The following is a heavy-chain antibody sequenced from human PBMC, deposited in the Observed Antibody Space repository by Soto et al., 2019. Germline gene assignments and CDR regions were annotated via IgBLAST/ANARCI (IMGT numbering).Heavy chain of an antibody. D-gene: IGHD6-19*01. CDR2: ISGSGGST. Sequence: EVQLLESGGGLVQPGGSLRLSCAASGFTFSSYAMSWVRQAPGKGLEWVSVISGSGGSTYYADSVKGRFTISRDNSQNTLYLQMNSLRAEDTAVYYCAKDQLAVAGLNWFDPWGQGTLVTVSS. V-gene: IGHV3-23*01. CDR1: GFTFSSYA. J-gene: IGHJ5*02. CDR3: AKDQLAVAGLNWFDP.